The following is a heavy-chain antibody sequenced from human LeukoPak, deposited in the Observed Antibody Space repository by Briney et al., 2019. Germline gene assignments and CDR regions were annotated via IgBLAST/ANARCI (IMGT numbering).Heavy chain of an antibody. D-gene: IGHD1-1*01. Sequence: GVSLRLSCAASGFTFSDYYMSWIRQAPGKGLEWVSYISTGGNYIKDADSVKGRFTISRDNAKNSLFLQMNSLRVEDTAVYYCARPKTAWSSHWYFELWGRGTLVTVSS. CDR3: ARPKTAWSSHWYFEL. CDR2: ISTGGNYI. J-gene: IGHJ2*01. CDR1: GFTFSDYY. V-gene: IGHV3-11*03.